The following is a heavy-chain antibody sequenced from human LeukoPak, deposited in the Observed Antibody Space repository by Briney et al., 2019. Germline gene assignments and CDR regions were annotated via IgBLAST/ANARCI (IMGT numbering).Heavy chain of an antibody. CDR3: AREGIAASCFDY. Sequence: PSQTLSLTCTVSSGSTSSYYWSWIRRPAGRGLEWSGYIYYSGSTNYNPSLKSQVTISVDTSKHQFSLKLSSVTAADTGVYYCAREGIAASCFDYWGQGTLVTISS. CDR2: IYYSGST. D-gene: IGHD6-13*01. J-gene: IGHJ4*02. CDR1: SGSTSSYY. V-gene: IGHV4-59*01.